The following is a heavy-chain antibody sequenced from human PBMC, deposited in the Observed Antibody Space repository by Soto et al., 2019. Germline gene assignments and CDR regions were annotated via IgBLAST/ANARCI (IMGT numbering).Heavy chain of an antibody. J-gene: IGHJ3*02. CDR2: GDVSGGST. CDR3: EKVLLNYDSSGYYGSGDFDI. D-gene: IGHD3-22*01. V-gene: IGHV3-23*01. CDR1: GFGFSICA. Sequence: GGSLRLSCAASGFGFSICAMTWVRQAPGKGLGWGSSGDVSGGSTNYADSVQGRFTVSRDNSKNTLFLQMHSLRAEDAAVYYCEKVLLNYDSSGYYGSGDFDIWGRVTMDTVS.